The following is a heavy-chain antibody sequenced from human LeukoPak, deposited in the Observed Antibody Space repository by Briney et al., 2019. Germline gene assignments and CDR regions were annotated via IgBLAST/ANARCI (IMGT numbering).Heavy chain of an antibody. V-gene: IGHV1-2*02. D-gene: IGHD2-2*01. Sequence: GASVEVSCKASGYTFTGYYMHWVRQAPGQGLEWMGWINPNSGGTNYAQKFQGRVTMTRDTSISTAYMELSRLRSDDTAVYYCARRQVVPAAPLNYYYMDVWGKGTTVTVSS. CDR2: INPNSGGT. J-gene: IGHJ6*03. CDR1: GYTFTGYY. CDR3: ARRQVVPAAPLNYYYMDV.